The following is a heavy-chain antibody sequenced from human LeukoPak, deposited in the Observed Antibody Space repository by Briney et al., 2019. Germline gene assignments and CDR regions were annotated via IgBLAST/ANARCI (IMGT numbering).Heavy chain of an antibody. J-gene: IGHJ4*02. CDR2: ISSSGNTI. Sequence: GGSLRLSCAASGFTFRDHYMSWIRQAPGKGLEWISYISSSGNTIYYADSVEGRFTISRDNAKNSLYLQMNSLKAEDTAVYYCASWTTSWFRFFDYWGQGTLVTVSS. D-gene: IGHD2-2*01. CDR3: ASWTTSWFRFFDY. V-gene: IGHV3-11*01. CDR1: GFTFRDHY.